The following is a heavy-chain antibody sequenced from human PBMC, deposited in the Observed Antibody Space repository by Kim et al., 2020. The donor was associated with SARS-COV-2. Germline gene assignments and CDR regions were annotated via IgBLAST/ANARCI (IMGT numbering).Heavy chain of an antibody. D-gene: IGHD3-22*01. J-gene: IGHJ3*02. Sequence: ASVKVSCKASGYTFTSYGISWVRQAPGQGLEWMGWISAYNGNTNYAQKLQGRVTMTTDTSTNTAYMELRSLRSDDTAVYYCARGEGVPTDDYYDSSGHAFDIWGQGTMVTVSS. V-gene: IGHV1-18*01. CDR2: ISAYNGNT. CDR1: GYTFTSYG. CDR3: ARGEGVPTDDYYDSSGHAFDI.